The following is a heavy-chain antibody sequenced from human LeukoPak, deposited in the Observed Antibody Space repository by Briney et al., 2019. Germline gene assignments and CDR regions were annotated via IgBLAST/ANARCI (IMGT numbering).Heavy chain of an antibody. CDR3: AREIGTEDYYYYGMDV. J-gene: IGHJ6*02. CDR2: IIPILGIA. CDR1: GGTFSSYA. D-gene: IGHD1-1*01. Sequence: PWASVKVACKASGGTFSSYAISWVRQAPGQGLEWMGRIIPILGIANYAQKFQGRVTITADKSTSTAYRELSSLRSEDTAVYYCAREIGTEDYYYYGMDVWGQGTTVTVSS. V-gene: IGHV1-69*04.